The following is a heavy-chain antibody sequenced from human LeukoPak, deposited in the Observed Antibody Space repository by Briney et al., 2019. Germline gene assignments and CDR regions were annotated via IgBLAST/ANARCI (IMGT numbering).Heavy chain of an antibody. CDR2: IYTSGRT. J-gene: IGHJ6*02. Sequence: SETLSLTCTVSGGSISSYYWSWIRQPAGKGLDWIGRIYTSGRTNYNPSLKSRVTMSVHTSKKQFSLKLSSVTAADAAVYYCARHTAGTYYDFWSDRAEYGMDVWGQGTTVTVSS. CDR1: GGSISSYY. D-gene: IGHD3-3*01. V-gene: IGHV4-4*07. CDR3: ARHTAGTYYDFWSDRAEYGMDV.